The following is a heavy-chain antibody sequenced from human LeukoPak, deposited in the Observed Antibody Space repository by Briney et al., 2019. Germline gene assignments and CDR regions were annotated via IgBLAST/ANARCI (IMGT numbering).Heavy chain of an antibody. V-gene: IGHV5-10-1*01. CDR2: IAPSDSYT. CDR1: GYSFHSYW. Sequence: GESLKISCKVSGYSFHSYWITWVRQVPGKGLEWMGRIAPSDSYTNYNPSFEGHVTMSVEKSITTVYLQWSSLKASDTAMYYCVRQPQGVYDTTQNWFDPWGQGTLVTVSS. J-gene: IGHJ5*02. D-gene: IGHD3-22*01. CDR3: VRQPQGVYDTTQNWFDP.